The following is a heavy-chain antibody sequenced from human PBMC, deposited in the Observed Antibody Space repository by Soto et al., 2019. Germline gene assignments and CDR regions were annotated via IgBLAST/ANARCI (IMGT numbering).Heavy chain of an antibody. CDR3: AARPQAYYYYYMDV. J-gene: IGHJ6*03. CDR2: ISAYNGNT. Sequence: ASVKVSCKASGYTFTSYGISWVRQAPGQGLEWMGRISAYNGNTNYAQKLQGRVTITADKSTSTAYMELSSLRSEDTAVYYCAARPQAYYYYYMDVWGKGTTVTVSS. D-gene: IGHD6-6*01. CDR1: GYTFTSYG. V-gene: IGHV1-18*01.